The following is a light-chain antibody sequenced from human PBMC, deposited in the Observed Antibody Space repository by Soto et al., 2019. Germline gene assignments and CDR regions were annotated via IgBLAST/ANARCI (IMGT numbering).Light chain of an antibody. V-gene: IGKV1-5*01. CDR3: QQYNSYPIP. J-gene: IGKJ5*01. CDR2: DAS. CDR1: QSISSW. Sequence: DIQMTQSPSTLSASVGGRVPITCRASQSISSWLAWYQQKQGKAPKLMIYDASSLESGVPSRFSGSRSGTECTLTISSLQPDDVATYYCQQYNSYPIPFGQGTRLEIK.